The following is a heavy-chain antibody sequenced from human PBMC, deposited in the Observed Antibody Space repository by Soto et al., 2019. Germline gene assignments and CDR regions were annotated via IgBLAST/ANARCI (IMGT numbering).Heavy chain of an antibody. CDR2: MWYHGRDL. D-gene: IGHD3-3*02. CDR1: GFSFSDYV. V-gene: IGHV3-33*01. J-gene: IGHJ5*02. Sequence: GGSLRLSCAASGFSFSDYVMHWVRQAPGKGLDWVAVMWYHGRDLFYADSVKGRFTISRDNSKNTLYLQMNSLRAEDTAVYYCARDQGGQSGNFIFGTWGQGTLVTVSS. CDR3: ARDQGGQSGNFIFGT.